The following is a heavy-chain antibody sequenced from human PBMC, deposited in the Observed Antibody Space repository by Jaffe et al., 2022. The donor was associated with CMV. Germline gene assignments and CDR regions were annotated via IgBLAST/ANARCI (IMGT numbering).Heavy chain of an antibody. CDR3: ARTTLGYCSGGSCYRGFDP. V-gene: IGHV2-70*15. J-gene: IGHJ5*02. D-gene: IGHD2-15*01. CDR1: GFSLSTSGMC. Sequence: QVTLRESGPALVKPTQTLTLTCTFSGFSLSTSGMCVSWIRQPPGKALEWLARIDWDDDKYYSTSLKTRLTISKDTSKNQVVLTMTNMDPVDTATYYCARTTLGYCSGGSCYRGFDPWGQGTLVTVSS. CDR2: IDWDDDK.